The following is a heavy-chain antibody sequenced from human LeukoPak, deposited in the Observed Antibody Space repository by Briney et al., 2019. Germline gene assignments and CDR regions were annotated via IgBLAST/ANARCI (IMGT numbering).Heavy chain of an antibody. CDR1: GVIFSSYA. CDR3: ARAFGGHDEWYYFDY. D-gene: IGHD5-12*01. V-gene: IGHV1-69*13. CDR2: IIPMSGTP. J-gene: IGHJ4*02. Sequence: ASVKVSCKASGVIFSSYAITWVRQAPGQGLEWMGGIIPMSGTPNYAQKFQGRVTITADESTNTAYMELSSLTYEDTAMYYCARAFGGHDEWYYFDYWGQGTLVTVSS.